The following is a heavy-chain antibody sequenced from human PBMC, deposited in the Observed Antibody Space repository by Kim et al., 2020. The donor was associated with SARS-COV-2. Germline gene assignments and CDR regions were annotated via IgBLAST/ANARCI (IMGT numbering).Heavy chain of an antibody. Sequence: SETLSLTCTVSGGSISSSSYYWGWIRQPPGKGLEWIGSIYYSGSTYYNPSLKSRVTISVDTSKNQFSLKLSSVTAADTAVYYCARGRDSGYDADYWGQGTLVTVSS. CDR1: GGSISSSSYY. CDR2: IYYSGST. J-gene: IGHJ4*02. V-gene: IGHV4-39*07. CDR3: ARGRDSGYDADY. D-gene: IGHD5-12*01.